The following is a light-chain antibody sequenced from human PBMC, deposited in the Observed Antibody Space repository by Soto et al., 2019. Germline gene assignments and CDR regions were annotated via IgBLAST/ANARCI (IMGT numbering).Light chain of an antibody. Sequence: QSALTQPPSASGSPGQSVTISCTGTSSDVGGYNYVSWYQQQPGKAPKLMIYEVSKRPSGVPDRFSGSKSGNTASLTVSGLQAEDEADYYCSSYAGSNNFVFGTWTKVTVL. CDR2: EVS. CDR3: SSYAGSNNFV. CDR1: SSDVGGYNY. J-gene: IGLJ1*01. V-gene: IGLV2-8*01.